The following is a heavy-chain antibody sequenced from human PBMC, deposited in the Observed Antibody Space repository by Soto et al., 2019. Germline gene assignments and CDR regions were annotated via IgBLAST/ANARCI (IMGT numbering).Heavy chain of an antibody. V-gene: IGHV4-39*01. CDR3: ASSLRITMIVVVNPPDY. J-gene: IGHJ4*02. CDR1: GGSISSSSYY. CDR2: IYYSGST. Sequence: PSVTLSLSWSVFGGSISSSSYYWGWIRQPPEKGLEWIGSIYYSGSTYYNQSLKSRVTISVDTSKNQFSMKLSSVTAADTAVYYCASSLRITMIVVVNPPDYWGQGTLVTVSS. D-gene: IGHD3-22*01.